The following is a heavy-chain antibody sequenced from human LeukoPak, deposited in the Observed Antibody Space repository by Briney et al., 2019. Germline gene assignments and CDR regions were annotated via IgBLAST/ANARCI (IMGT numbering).Heavy chain of an antibody. J-gene: IGHJ3*02. CDR2: IYYSGST. Sequence: SETLSLTCTVSGGSISSYYWSWIRRPPGKGLEWIGYIYYSGSTNYNPSLKSRVTISVDTSKNQFSLKLTSVTAADTAVYYCARVMDAHDAFDIWGQGTMVTVSS. V-gene: IGHV4-59*01. CDR3: ARVMDAHDAFDI. CDR1: GGSISSYY. D-gene: IGHD3-10*01.